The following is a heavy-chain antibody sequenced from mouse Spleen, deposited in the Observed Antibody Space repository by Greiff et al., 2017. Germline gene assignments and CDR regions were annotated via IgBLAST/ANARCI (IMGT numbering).Heavy chain of an antibody. CDR1: GYTFTDYA. D-gene: IGHD2-4*01. J-gene: IGHJ3*01. V-gene: IGHV1S137*01. CDR2: ISTYYGDA. Sequence: QVQLKESGAELVRPGVSVKISCKGSGYTFTDYAMHWVKQSHAKSLEWIGVISTYYGDASYNQKFKGKATMTVDKSSSTAYMELARLTSEDSAIYYCARRGDYDGGDWVAYWGQGTLVTVSA. CDR3: ARRGDYDGGDWVAY.